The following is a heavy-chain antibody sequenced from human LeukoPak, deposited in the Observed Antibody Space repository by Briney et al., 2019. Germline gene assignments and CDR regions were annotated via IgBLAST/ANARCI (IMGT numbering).Heavy chain of an antibody. D-gene: IGHD4-23*01. CDR2: LHYSGVA. Sequence: PSETLSLSCTVSGASISPDSWTWIRQPPGKGLEWVGSLHYSGVAFHNPSLRSRVTMSLDTPNNIIYLRLTSVTAADAAVYFCTRGLRWTDFWGLGTLVIVSS. CDR1: GASISPDS. V-gene: IGHV4-59*01. CDR3: TRGLRWTDF. J-gene: IGHJ4*02.